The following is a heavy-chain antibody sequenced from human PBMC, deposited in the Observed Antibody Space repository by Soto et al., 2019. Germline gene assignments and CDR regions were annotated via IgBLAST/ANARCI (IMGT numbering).Heavy chain of an antibody. J-gene: IGHJ6*03. CDR1: GFTFDDYA. Sequence: PGGSLRLSCAASGFTFDDYAMHWVRQAPGKGLEWVSGISWNSGSIGYADSVKGRFTISRDNAKNSLYLQMNSLRAEDTALYYCAKDTQLEDYYYMDVWGKGTTVTDSS. CDR3: AKDTQLEDYYYMDV. D-gene: IGHD1-1*01. CDR2: ISWNSGSI. V-gene: IGHV3-9*01.